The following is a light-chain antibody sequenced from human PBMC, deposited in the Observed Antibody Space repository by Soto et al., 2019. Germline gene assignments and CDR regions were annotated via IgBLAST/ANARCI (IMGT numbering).Light chain of an antibody. J-gene: IGKJ4*01. CDR3: QHSYSTLLT. V-gene: IGKV1-39*01. CDR2: AAS. Sequence: DIQMTQSPSSLSASVGDRVTITCRASQSISSYLNWYQQKPGKAPKLLIYAASSLQSGVPSRFSGSGSGTYFTLTISSLQPEDFATYYCQHSYSTLLTFGGGTKVEI. CDR1: QSISSY.